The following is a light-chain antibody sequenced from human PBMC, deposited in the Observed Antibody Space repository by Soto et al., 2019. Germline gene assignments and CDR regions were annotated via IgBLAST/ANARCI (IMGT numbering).Light chain of an antibody. J-gene: IGLJ2*01. CDR1: SSDVGSYNR. CDR2: EVS. Sequence: QSVLTQPPSVSGSPGQSVTISCTGTSSDVGSYNRISWYQQPPGTAPKLMIYEVSNRPSGVPDRFSRSKSGNTASLTISGLQAEDEADYYCSSYTSSSTLVFGGGTKVTVL. CDR3: SSYTSSSTLV. V-gene: IGLV2-18*02.